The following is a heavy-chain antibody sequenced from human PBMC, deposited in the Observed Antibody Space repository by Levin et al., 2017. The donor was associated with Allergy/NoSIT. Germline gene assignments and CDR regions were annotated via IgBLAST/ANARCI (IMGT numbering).Heavy chain of an antibody. Sequence: QPGGSLRLSCAASGFTFSNYWMHWVRQAPGKGLVWVSRVYSDGSSISYADSVKGRFTISRDNAKNTLYLQMNSLRVEDTAVYYCARGAAGPGYSSDYWGQGTLVTVSS. CDR3: ARGAAGPGYSSDY. CDR2: VYSDGSSI. D-gene: IGHD6-13*01. V-gene: IGHV3-74*01. J-gene: IGHJ4*02. CDR1: GFTFSNYW.